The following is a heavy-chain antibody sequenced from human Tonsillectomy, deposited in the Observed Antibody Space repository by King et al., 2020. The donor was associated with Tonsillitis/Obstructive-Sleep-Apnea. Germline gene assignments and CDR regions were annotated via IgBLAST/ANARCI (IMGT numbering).Heavy chain of an antibody. CDR3: ATGITMVQGVITHYYYYYMDV. D-gene: IGHD3-10*01. Sequence: VQLQQWGAGLLKPSETLSLTCAVYGGSFSGYYWSWIRQPPGKGLEWIGEINHSGSTNYNPSLKSRVTISVDTSKNQFSLKLSSVTAADTAVYYCATGITMVQGVITHYYYYYMDVWGKGTTVTVSS. CDR1: GGSFSGYY. J-gene: IGHJ6*03. CDR2: INHSGST. V-gene: IGHV4-34*01.